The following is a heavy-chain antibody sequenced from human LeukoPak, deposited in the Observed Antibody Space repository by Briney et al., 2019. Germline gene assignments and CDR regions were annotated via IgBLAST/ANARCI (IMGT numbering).Heavy chain of an antibody. V-gene: IGHV3-64*01. D-gene: IGHD2-2*01. CDR1: GFTFSSYA. CDR3: AREYCSSTSCPLDY. J-gene: IGHJ4*02. Sequence: PGGSLRLSCAASGFTFSSYAMHWVRQAPGKGLEYVSAISSNGGSTYYANSVKGRFTISRDNSKNTLYLQMGSLRAEDMAVYYCAREYCSSTSCPLDYWGQGILVTVSS. CDR2: ISSNGGST.